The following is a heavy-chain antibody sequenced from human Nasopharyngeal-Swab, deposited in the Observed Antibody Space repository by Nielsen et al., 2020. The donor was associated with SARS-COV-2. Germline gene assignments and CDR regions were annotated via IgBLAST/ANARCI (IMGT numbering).Heavy chain of an antibody. CDR1: GFTFSGSA. Sequence: GGFLRLSCAASGFTFSGSAMHWVCQVSGKGLEWVGRIRSKANSYATAYAASVKGRFTISRDDSKNTSYLQMNSLKTEDTAVYYCTRRSGYCNSTSCRGGDYWGQGTLVTVSS. CDR2: IRSKANSYAT. D-gene: IGHD2-2*01. CDR3: TRRSGYCNSTSCRGGDY. V-gene: IGHV3-73*01. J-gene: IGHJ4*02.